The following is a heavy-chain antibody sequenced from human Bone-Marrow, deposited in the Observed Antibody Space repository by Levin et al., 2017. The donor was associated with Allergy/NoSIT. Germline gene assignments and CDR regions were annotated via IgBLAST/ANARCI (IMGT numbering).Heavy chain of an antibody. CDR3: ARAGADFDY. CDR2: INPNSGGT. J-gene: IGHJ4*02. Sequence: AASVKVSCKASGYTFTDYYFHWVRQAPGQGLEWVGRINPNSGGTNYAQKFQGRVTMTRDTSISTAYMELRRLISDDTAIYYCARAGADFDYWGQGTLVTVSS. CDR1: GYTFTDYY. V-gene: IGHV1-2*06.